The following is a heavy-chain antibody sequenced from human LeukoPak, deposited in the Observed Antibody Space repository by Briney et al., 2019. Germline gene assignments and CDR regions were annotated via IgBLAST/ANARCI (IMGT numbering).Heavy chain of an antibody. J-gene: IGHJ4*02. Sequence: GGSLRLSCAASGFTFSSYGMTWVRQAPGKGLEWVSYISSSSSTIYYADSVKGRFTISRDNAKNSLYLQMNSLRAEDTAVYYCAREGYYYDSSGYYGFDYWGQGTLVTVSS. CDR3: AREGYYYDSSGYYGFDY. CDR2: ISSSSSTI. D-gene: IGHD3-22*01. V-gene: IGHV3-48*01. CDR1: GFTFSSYG.